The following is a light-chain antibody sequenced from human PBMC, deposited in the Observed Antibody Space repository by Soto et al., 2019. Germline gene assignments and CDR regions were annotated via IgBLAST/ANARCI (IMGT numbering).Light chain of an antibody. CDR3: TSYTRSSTYV. V-gene: IGLV2-14*03. CDR2: DVN. Sequence: QSVLTQPASVSGSPGQSITISCTGTSSDIGAYNYVSWYQQHPGKAPKLMIYDVNNRPSGVSNRFSGSKSGNTASPTISGLQAEDEADDFCTSYTRSSTYVFGTGTKVTVL. CDR1: SSDIGAYNY. J-gene: IGLJ1*01.